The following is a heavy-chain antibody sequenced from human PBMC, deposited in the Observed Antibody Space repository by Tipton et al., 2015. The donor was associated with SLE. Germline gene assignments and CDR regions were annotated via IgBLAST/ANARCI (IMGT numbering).Heavy chain of an antibody. V-gene: IGHV4-34*01. CDR1: GGSFSGYY. Sequence: TLSLTCAVYGGSFSGYYWSWIRQPPGKGLEWTGEINHSGSTNYNPSLKSRVTISVDTSKNQFSLKLSSVTAADTAVYYCARGDSSGWYVPFFDYWGQGTLVTVSS. D-gene: IGHD6-19*01. CDR3: ARGDSSGWYVPFFDY. CDR2: INHSGST. J-gene: IGHJ4*02.